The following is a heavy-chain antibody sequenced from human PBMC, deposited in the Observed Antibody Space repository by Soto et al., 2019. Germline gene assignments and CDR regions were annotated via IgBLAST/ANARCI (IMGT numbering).Heavy chain of an antibody. CDR2: ISNNGNT. Sequence: SETLSITCTVSGGSISSYRWSWIRQPAWKGLEWIGRISNNGNTRYNPSLKSRVTVSVDTSRNQFFLNLHSVTAADSAVYFCGRESGETWDYEAYWGQGTPVTVSS. D-gene: IGHD1-7*01. J-gene: IGHJ4*02. V-gene: IGHV4-4*07. CDR3: GRESGETWDYEAY. CDR1: GGSISSYR.